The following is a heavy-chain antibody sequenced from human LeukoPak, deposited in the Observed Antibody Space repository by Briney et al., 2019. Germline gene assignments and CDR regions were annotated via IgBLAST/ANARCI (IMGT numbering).Heavy chain of an antibody. Sequence: SQTLSLTCTLSGGAISSYYWSCIRQPPGKGLECIGCIYYSGSTNYKPSLKSRVTISVDTSTNQFSLKLSSVTAADTAVYYCARGGSGWSDYWGQGTLVTVSS. CDR2: IYYSGST. CDR1: GGAISSYY. D-gene: IGHD6-19*01. V-gene: IGHV4-59*01. J-gene: IGHJ4*02. CDR3: ARGGSGWSDY.